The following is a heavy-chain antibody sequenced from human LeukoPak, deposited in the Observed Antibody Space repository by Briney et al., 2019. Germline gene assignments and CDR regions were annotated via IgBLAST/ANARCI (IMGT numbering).Heavy chain of an antibody. CDR3: ARPVTDYYYYGMDV. CDR2: ISYDGNNK. CDR1: GFTFSSHA. D-gene: IGHD2-21*02. V-gene: IGHV3-30-3*01. Sequence: GGSLRLSCAASGFTFSSHAMHWVRQAPGKGLEWVSLISYDGNNKYYADSVKGRFTISRDDSKNTLYLQMNSLRAGDTAVYYCARPVTDYYYYGMDVWGQGTTVTVSS. J-gene: IGHJ6*02.